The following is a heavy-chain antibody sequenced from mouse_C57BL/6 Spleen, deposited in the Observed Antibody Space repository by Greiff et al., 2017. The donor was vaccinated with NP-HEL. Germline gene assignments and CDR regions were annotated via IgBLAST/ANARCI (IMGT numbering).Heavy chain of an antibody. CDR3: AIVYYGSSSDAMDY. V-gene: IGHV1-12*01. CDR2: IYPGIGDT. D-gene: IGHD1-1*01. Sequence: QVQLQQSGAELVRPGASVKMSCKASGYTFTSYNMHWVKQTPRQGLEWIGAIYPGIGDTSYNNKCKGKGTLTVDKSSSTAYMQLSSLTSVDSAVYFCAIVYYGSSSDAMDYWGQGTSVTVSS. J-gene: IGHJ4*01. CDR1: GYTFTSYN.